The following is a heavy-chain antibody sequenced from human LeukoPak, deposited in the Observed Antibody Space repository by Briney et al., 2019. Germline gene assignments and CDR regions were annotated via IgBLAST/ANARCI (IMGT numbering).Heavy chain of an antibody. J-gene: IGHJ3*02. CDR1: GGSISSYY. Sequence: SETLSLTCTVSGGSISSYYWSWIRQPPGKGLEWIGYIYYSGSTNYNPSLKSRVTISVDASKNQFSLKLSSVTAADTAVYYCARHGHRYSYAFDIWGQGTMVTVSS. CDR3: ARHGHRYSYAFDI. CDR2: IYYSGST. D-gene: IGHD3-16*02. V-gene: IGHV4-59*08.